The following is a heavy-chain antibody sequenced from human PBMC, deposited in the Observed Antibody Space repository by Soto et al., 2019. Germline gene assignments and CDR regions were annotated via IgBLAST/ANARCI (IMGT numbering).Heavy chain of an antibody. V-gene: IGHV4-39*01. CDR2: IYYSGST. CDR1: GGSISSSSYY. D-gene: IGHD2-15*01. J-gene: IGHJ4*02. CDR3: ARLQPTSGYCSGGSCYFDY. Sequence: QLQLQESGPGLVKPSETLSLTCTVSGGSISSSSYYWGWIRQPPGKGLEWIGSIYYSGSTYYNPSLKSRVTISVDTSKNQSSLKLSSVTAADTAVYYCARLQPTSGYCSGGSCYFDYWGQGTLVTVSS.